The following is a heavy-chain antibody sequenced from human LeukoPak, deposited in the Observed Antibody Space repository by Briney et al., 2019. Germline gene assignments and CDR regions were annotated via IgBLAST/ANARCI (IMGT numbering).Heavy chain of an antibody. J-gene: IGHJ4*02. V-gene: IGHV3-7*01. D-gene: IGHD2-8*01. CDR1: GFTFGSYW. Sequence: GGSLRLSCAAPGFTFGSYWMSWVRQAPGKGLEWVANIKQDGSEKYYVDSVKGRFTISRDNARNSLYLQMNSLRAEDTAVYYCARNGPFDFWGQGTLVTVSS. CDR3: ARNGPFDF. CDR2: IKQDGSEK.